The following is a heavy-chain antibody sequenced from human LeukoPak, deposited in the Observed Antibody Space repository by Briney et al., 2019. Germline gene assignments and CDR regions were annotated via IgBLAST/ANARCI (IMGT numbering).Heavy chain of an antibody. CDR1: GGSFSGYH. Sequence: SETLSLTCAVYGGSFSGYHWSWIRQPPGKGLEWIGEINHRGSTNYNPSLKSRVTISVDTSKNQFSLKLSSVTAADTAVYYCARGPHTGVNYYDSSGYYYWGQGTLVTVSS. V-gene: IGHV4-34*01. CDR2: INHRGST. CDR3: ARGPHTGVNYYDSSGYYY. J-gene: IGHJ4*02. D-gene: IGHD3-22*01.